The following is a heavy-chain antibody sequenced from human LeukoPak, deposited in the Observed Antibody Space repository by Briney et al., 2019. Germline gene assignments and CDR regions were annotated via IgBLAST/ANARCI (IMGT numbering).Heavy chain of an antibody. CDR2: IKEDGSVI. V-gene: IGHV3-7*01. CDR1: GFTFSIYW. D-gene: IGHD6-13*01. Sequence: GGSLRLSCVASGFTFSIYWMSWVRQAPGRGPEWLAIIKEDGSVIWDVESVRGRFTISRDNAKNSVYLEMNSLRAEDTAVYYCARGSGRQQLEQNYWGQGNLVTVS. J-gene: IGHJ4*02. CDR3: ARGSGRQQLEQNY.